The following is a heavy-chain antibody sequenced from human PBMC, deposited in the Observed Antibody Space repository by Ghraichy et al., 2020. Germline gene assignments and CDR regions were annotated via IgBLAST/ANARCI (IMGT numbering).Heavy chain of an antibody. CDR1: GGSFSGYY. J-gene: IGHJ4*02. D-gene: IGHD6-13*01. V-gene: IGHV4-34*01. CDR3: ARGRKGIAAATALLDY. CDR2: INHSGST. Sequence: SETLSLTCAVYGGSFSGYYWSWIRQPPGKGLEWIGEINHSGSTNYNPSLKSRVTISVDTSKNQFSLKLSSVTAADTAVYYCARGRKGIAAATALLDYWGQGTLVTVSS.